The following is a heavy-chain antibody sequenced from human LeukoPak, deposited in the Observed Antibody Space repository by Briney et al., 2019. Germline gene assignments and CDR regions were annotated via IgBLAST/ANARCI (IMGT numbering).Heavy chain of an antibody. D-gene: IGHD3-22*01. J-gene: IGHJ6*02. CDR1: GFTFSSYA. Sequence: GGSLRLSCAASGFTFSSYAMSWVRQAPGKGLEWVSAISGSGGSTYYADSVKGRFTISRDNSKNTLYLQMNSLRAEDTAVYYCVNSNGERYYYYYYGMDVWGQGTTVTVSS. CDR3: VNSNGERYYYYYYGMDV. CDR2: ISGSGGST. V-gene: IGHV3-23*01.